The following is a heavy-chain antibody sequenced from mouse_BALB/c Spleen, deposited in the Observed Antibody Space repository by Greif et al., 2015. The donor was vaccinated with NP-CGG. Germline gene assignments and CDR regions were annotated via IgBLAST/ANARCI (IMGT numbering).Heavy chain of an antibody. J-gene: IGHJ4*01. CDR2: IYPGSGNT. D-gene: IGHD4-1*01. CDR1: GYTFTDYY. Sequence: QVQLQQSGPELVKPGASVKISCKASGYTFTDYYINWVKRKPGQGLEWIGWIYPGSGNTKYNEKFKGRATLTVDTSSSTAYMQLSSLTSEDTAVYFCARRTGTEAMDYWGQGTSVTVSS. V-gene: IGHV1-84*02. CDR3: ARRTGTEAMDY.